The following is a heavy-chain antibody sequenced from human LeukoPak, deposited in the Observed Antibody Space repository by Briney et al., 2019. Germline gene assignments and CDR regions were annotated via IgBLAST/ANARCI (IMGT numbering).Heavy chain of an antibody. CDR1: GGSFSGYY. CDR3: ARGPYDSSRD. J-gene: IGHJ4*02. CDR2: INHSGNT. Sequence: SETLSLTCAVYGGSFSGYYWSWIRQPPGKGLEWIGEINHSGNTNYSPSLKSRVTISVDTSKNQFSLKLSSVTAADTAVYYCARGPYDSSRDWGQGTLVTVSS. V-gene: IGHV4-34*01. D-gene: IGHD3-22*01.